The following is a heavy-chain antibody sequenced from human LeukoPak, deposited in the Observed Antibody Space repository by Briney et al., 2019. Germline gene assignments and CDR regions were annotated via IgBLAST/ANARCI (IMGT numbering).Heavy chain of an antibody. CDR1: GGSISSYY. Sequence: SETLSLTCTVSGGSISSYYWSWIRQPPGKGLEWIGYIYYSGSTNYNPSLKSRVTISVDPSKNQFSLKLSSVTAADTAVYYCARDRGLYSSSWYPRFDPWGQGTLVTVSS. J-gene: IGHJ5*02. CDR3: ARDRGLYSSSWYPRFDP. CDR2: IYYSGST. D-gene: IGHD6-13*01. V-gene: IGHV4-59*01.